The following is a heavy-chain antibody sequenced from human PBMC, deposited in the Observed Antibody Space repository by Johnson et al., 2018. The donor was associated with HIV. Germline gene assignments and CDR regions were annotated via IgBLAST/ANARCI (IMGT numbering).Heavy chain of an antibody. CDR3: ARDGGNGYGNDAFDI. J-gene: IGHJ3*02. D-gene: IGHD5-12*01. Sequence: VQLVESGGGLVQPGGSLRLSCEVSGFMFGSYWMTWVRQAPGKGLEWVANIKQDGSEKYYVDSVKGRFTISRDNAKNSLYLQMNSLRAEETAVYYCARDGGNGYGNDAFDIWGQVTMVTVSS. CDR2: IKQDGSEK. CDR1: GFMFGSYW. V-gene: IGHV3-7*01.